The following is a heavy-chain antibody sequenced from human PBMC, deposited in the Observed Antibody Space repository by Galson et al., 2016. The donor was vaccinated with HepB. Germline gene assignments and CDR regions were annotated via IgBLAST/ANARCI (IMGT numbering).Heavy chain of an antibody. V-gene: IGHV3-30*18. CDR2: TSYDGSNE. Sequence: SLRLSCAASGFTFSRSDMYWVRQAPCKGLEWVAVTSYDGSNEYYADSVKGRFTISRDNSKNTLYLQMNSLRAEDTAVYYCAKPETRPYDILTGYSHFDYWGQGTLVTVSS. CDR3: AKPETRPYDILTGYSHFDY. CDR1: GFTFSRSD. J-gene: IGHJ4*02. D-gene: IGHD3-9*01.